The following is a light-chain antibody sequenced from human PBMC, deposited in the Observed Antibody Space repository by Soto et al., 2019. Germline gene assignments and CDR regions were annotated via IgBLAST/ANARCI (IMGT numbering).Light chain of an antibody. Sequence: QSVLTQPPSVSGAPGQRVTISCTESSSNIGAGYDVHWYQQLPGTAPKLLIYGNSNRPSGVPDRFSGSKSGTSASLAITGRQADDEDDYYCQSYDSSSSGWVFGGGTKLTVL. J-gene: IGLJ3*02. CDR2: GNS. V-gene: IGLV1-40*01. CDR1: SSNIGAGYD. CDR3: QSYDSSSSGWV.